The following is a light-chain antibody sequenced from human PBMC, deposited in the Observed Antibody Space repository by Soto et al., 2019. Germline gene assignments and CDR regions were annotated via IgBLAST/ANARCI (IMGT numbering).Light chain of an antibody. CDR3: QQYGSSRWT. CDR1: QSVSSTY. CDR2: GAS. V-gene: IGKV3-20*01. Sequence: EIVLTQSPDTLSLFPGERATLSCRASQSVSSTYLAWYQQKLGQAPRLLIFGASSSATGIPDRFSGSGSGTDFTLTIGRLEPEDFAVYYCQQYGSSRWTFGQGTKVEIK. J-gene: IGKJ1*01.